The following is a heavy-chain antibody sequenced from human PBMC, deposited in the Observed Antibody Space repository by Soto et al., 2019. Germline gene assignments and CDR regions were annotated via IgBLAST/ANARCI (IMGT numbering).Heavy chain of an antibody. D-gene: IGHD4-17*01. V-gene: IGHV3-21*01. CDR2: ISIISTYI. CDR3: ARRGSEVTTGGGALDM. J-gene: IGHJ3*02. CDR1: RFRFSDYT. Sequence: EVQLVESGGGLVKPGGSLRLSCVASRFRFSDYTMTWVRQAPGKGLEWVSSISIISTYIYYGDSVKGRFTISRDNAKNSLYLQMNSPRVEDTAVYYCARRGSEVTTGGGALDMWGQGTTVTVSS.